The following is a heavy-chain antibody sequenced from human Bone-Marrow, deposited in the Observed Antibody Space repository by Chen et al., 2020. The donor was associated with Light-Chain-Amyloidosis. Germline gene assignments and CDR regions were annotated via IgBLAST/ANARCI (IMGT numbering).Heavy chain of an antibody. CDR2: IYYIGAS. V-gene: IGHV4-59*01. Sequence: QVQLQEAGPGLVKPSGNLSLICSVPGALINMNYWGWIRQSPGKGLEWIGHIYYIGASNYNPSLRSRVTIAVDTSRKQFSLRLSSVTAADTAVYYCARRVGYPHDAIDIWGQGTEVTVS. J-gene: IGHJ3*02. CDR1: GALINMNY. CDR3: ARRVGYPHDAIDI. D-gene: IGHD1-26*01.